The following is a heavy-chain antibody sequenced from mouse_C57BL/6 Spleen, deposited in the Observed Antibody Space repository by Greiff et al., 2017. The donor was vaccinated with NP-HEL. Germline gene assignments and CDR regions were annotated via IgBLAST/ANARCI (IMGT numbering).Heavy chain of an antibody. CDR1: GFNIKDYY. J-gene: IGHJ3*01. V-gene: IGHV14-1*01. Sequence: VHVKQSGAELVRPGASVKLSCTASGFNIKDYYMHWVKQRPEQGLEWIGRIDPEDGDTEYAPKFQGKATMTADTSSNTAYLQLSSLTSEDTAVYYCTAAYYSNGGFAYWGQGTLVTVSA. D-gene: IGHD2-5*01. CDR2: IDPEDGDT. CDR3: TAAYYSNGGFAY.